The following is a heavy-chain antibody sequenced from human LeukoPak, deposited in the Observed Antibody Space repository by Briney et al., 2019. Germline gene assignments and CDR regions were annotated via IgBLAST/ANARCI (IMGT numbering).Heavy chain of an antibody. J-gene: IGHJ4*02. CDR3: ARSGSSTRGYYFDY. CDR2: IIPIFGLA. D-gene: IGHD1-26*01. CDR1: GGTFSSYA. V-gene: IGHV1-69*04. Sequence: SVKVSCKASGGTFSSYAISWVRQAPGQGLEWMGRIIPIFGLANYAQKFQGRVTITADKSTSTAYMELSSLRSEDTAVYYCARSGSSTRGYYFDYWGQGTLVTVSS.